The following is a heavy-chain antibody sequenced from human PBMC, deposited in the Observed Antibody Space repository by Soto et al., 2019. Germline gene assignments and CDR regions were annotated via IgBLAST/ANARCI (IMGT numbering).Heavy chain of an antibody. CDR2: ISGSGGSA. CDR3: AKGIAARAFYYFDY. Sequence: EVQLLESGGGLVQPGGSLRLSCAASGFTFSSYAMSWVRQVPGKGLEWVSAISGSGGSAYYADSVKGRFTISRDNSKNTLYLQMNSLRAEDTAVYYCAKGIAARAFYYFDYWGQGTLVTVSP. V-gene: IGHV3-23*01. D-gene: IGHD6-6*01. CDR1: GFTFSSYA. J-gene: IGHJ4*02.